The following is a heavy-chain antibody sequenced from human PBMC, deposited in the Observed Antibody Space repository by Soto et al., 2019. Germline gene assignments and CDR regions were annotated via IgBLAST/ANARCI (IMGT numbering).Heavy chain of an antibody. V-gene: IGHV1-8*01. CDR3: ARGGGDFWSGYYLQDFDS. CDR1: GYTFTSYD. D-gene: IGHD3-3*01. J-gene: IGHJ4*02. CDR2: MNPNSGNT. Sequence: QVQLVQSGAEVKKPGASVKVSCKASGYTFTSYDINWVRQATGQGLEWMGWMNPNSGNTGYAQKFQGRVTMTRNTSISPAYMELRSRRSEDTAVYYCARGGGDFWSGYYLQDFDSGGQGTLVTVSS.